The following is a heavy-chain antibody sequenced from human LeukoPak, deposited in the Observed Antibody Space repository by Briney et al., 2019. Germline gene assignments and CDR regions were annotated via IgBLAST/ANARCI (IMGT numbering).Heavy chain of an antibody. CDR3: ARDKYGDYVIDY. V-gene: IGHV3-21*01. J-gene: IGHJ4*02. CDR1: GFSFRSYS. CDR2: ISSSSSYI. D-gene: IGHD4-17*01. Sequence: GGSLRLSCAASGFSFRSYSMNWVRQAPGKGLEWVSSISSSSSYIYYADSVKGRFTISRDNAKNSLYLQMNSLRAEDTAVYYCARDKYGDYVIDYWGQGTLVTVSS.